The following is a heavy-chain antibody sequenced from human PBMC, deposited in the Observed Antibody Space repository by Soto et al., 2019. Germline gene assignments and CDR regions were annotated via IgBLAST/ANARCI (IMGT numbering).Heavy chain of an antibody. D-gene: IGHD3-10*01. CDR3: ARGRASGSYYLLDY. V-gene: IGHV1-8*01. Sequence: ASVKVSCKASGNTFTSYDINWVRQATGHGLEWMGWINPNSGNIGYAQKFQGRVTMTRDTAIRTAYMEVSRLRSDDTAVYYCARGRASGSYYLLDYWGQGTLVTV. CDR1: GNTFTSYD. CDR2: INPNSGNI. J-gene: IGHJ4*02.